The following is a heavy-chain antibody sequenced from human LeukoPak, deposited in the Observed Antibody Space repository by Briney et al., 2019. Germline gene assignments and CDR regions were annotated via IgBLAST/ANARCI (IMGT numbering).Heavy chain of an antibody. CDR2: INPSGGST. J-gene: IGHJ3*02. V-gene: IGHV1-46*01. D-gene: IGHD3-10*01. Sequence: MXXXRQAXXXXXEWMGIINPSGGSTSYAQKFQGRVTMTRDTSTSTVYMELSSLRSEDTAVYYCAREYGSEDGAFDIWGQGTMVTVSS. CDR3: AREYGSEDGAFDI.